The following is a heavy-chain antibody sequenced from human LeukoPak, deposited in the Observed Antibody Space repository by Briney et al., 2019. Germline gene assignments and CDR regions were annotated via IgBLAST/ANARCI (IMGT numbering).Heavy chain of an antibody. D-gene: IGHD4-17*01. CDR1: GGTFSSYA. CDR3: ARVYGDYYFDY. J-gene: IGHJ4*02. Sequence: ASVKVSCKASGGTFSSYAISWVRQAPGQGLEWMGWISAYNGNTNYAQKLQGRVTMTTDTSTSTAYMELRSLRSDDTAVYYCARVYGDYYFDYWGQGTLVTVSS. V-gene: IGHV1-18*01. CDR2: ISAYNGNT.